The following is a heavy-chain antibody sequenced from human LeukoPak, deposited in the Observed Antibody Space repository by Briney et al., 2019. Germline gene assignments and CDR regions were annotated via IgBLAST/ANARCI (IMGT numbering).Heavy chain of an antibody. J-gene: IGHJ4*02. V-gene: IGHV4-59*08. CDR1: GGSISGNY. CDR2: IYYSGRT. CDR3: ARLPPLDGSGYYYFDY. D-gene: IGHD3-22*01. Sequence: PSETLSLTCTVSGGSISGNYWSWIRQSPGEGLEWIGYIYYSGRTKYSPSLKSRVTISVDTSTNQFSLKPNSVTAADTAVYYCARLPPLDGSGYYYFDYWGQGTLVTVSS.